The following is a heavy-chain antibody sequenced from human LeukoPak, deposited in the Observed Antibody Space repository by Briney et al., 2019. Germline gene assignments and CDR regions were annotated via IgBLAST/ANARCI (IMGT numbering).Heavy chain of an antibody. CDR1: GYTFTSYY. D-gene: IGHD3-22*01. J-gene: IGHJ4*02. Sequence: ASVKVSCKASGYTFTSYYMNWVRQAPGQGLEWMGIINPSGGSTSYAQKFQGRVTMTRDTSTSTVYMELSSLRSEDTAVYYCARVGYSYDSSGYYGFDYWGQGTLVTVSS. CDR3: ARVGYSYDSSGYYGFDY. V-gene: IGHV1-46*01. CDR2: INPSGGST.